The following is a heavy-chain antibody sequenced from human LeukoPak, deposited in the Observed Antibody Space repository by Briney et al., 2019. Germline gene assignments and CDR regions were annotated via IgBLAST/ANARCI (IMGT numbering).Heavy chain of an antibody. Sequence: GGSLRLSCVASGFTLGNYIMTWVRQAPGKGLEWVSYISGGGETTYYADSVRGRFTISRDNSKNTLYLQMNSLRAEDTAVYYCDPSYGGEFDYWGQGTLVTVSS. CDR1: GFTLGNYI. J-gene: IGHJ4*02. CDR3: DPSYGGEFDY. V-gene: IGHV3-23*01. CDR2: ISGGGETT. D-gene: IGHD4-23*01.